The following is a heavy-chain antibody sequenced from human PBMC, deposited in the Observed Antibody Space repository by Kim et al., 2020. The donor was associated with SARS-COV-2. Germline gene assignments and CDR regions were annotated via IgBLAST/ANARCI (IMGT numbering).Heavy chain of an antibody. Sequence: GGSLRLSCAASGFTFSSYAMSWVRQAPGKGLEWVSAISGSGGSTYYADSVKGRFTISRDNSKNTLYLQMNSLRAEDTAVYYCANSGGGWYGIYYFDYWGQGTLVTVSS. D-gene: IGHD6-19*01. CDR1: GFTFSSYA. V-gene: IGHV3-23*01. CDR2: ISGSGGST. J-gene: IGHJ4*02. CDR3: ANSGGGWYGIYYFDY.